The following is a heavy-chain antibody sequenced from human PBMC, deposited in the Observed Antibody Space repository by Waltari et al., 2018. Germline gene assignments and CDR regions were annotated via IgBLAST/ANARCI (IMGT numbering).Heavy chain of an antibody. CDR1: GGPFSAYH. D-gene: IGHD1-26*01. J-gene: IGHJ6*03. V-gene: IGHV4-34*02. CDR2: SDHGGIT. CDR3: ARSAVGATRPIQYCYMDV. Sequence: QVQLQQLGAGLLKPSETLSLTCAVYGGPFSAYHWSWIRQSPGKGPEWIGESDHGGITIYNPSLKSRVSMSIDTSKNQFSLNLTSVTAADTAVYFCARSAVGATRPIQYCYMDVWGKGTTVTVSS.